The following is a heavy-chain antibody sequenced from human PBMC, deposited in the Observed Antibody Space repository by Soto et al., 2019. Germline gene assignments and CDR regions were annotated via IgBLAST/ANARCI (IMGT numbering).Heavy chain of an antibody. J-gene: IGHJ6*02. V-gene: IGHV3-30*18. Sequence: GGSLRLSCAASGFTFRGHGMHWVRQAPGRGLEWVALISYDGSIKYYADSVRGRFTISRDNSKNTLYLEMNSLRAEDTAVYYCANSEYSRYKNIDVWGQGTTVTVSS. CDR1: GFTFRGHG. D-gene: IGHD5-18*01. CDR3: ANSEYSRYKNIDV. CDR2: ISYDGSIK.